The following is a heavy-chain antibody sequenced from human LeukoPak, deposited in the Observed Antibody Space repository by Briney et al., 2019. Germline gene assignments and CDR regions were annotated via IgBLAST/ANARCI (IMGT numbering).Heavy chain of an antibody. D-gene: IGHD3-22*01. V-gene: IGHV3-30*01. Sequence: PGGSLRLSCAASGFTFSSYAMHWVRQAPGKGLEWVAVISYDGSNKYYADSVKGRFTISRDNSKNTLYLQMNSLRAEDTAVYYCAKRLGYYDSSEGYFDQWGQGTLVTVSS. CDR3: AKRLGYYDSSEGYFDQ. CDR2: ISYDGSNK. CDR1: GFTFSSYA. J-gene: IGHJ4*02.